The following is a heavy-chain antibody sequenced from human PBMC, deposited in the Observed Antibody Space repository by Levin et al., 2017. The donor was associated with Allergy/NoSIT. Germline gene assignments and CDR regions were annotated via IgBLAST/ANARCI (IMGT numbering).Heavy chain of an antibody. CDR2: ISSKRYGATP. CDR1: GFAFGDYA. CDR3: SRLPPNNYGLPFDY. Sequence: GGSLRLSCIASGFAFGDYALIWFRQAPGKGLEWVGFISSKRYGATPEYAASVKGRFTISRDDSKSIAYLQMNSLKTEDTAIYYCSRLPPNNYGLPFDYWGQGARVIVSS. D-gene: IGHD5-18*01. J-gene: IGHJ4*02. V-gene: IGHV3-49*03.